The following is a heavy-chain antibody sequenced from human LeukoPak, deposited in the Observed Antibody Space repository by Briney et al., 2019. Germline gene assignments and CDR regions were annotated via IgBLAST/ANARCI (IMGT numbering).Heavy chain of an antibody. CDR3: ARPYDSSGYYEYFQH. CDR1: GFTFSIYA. Sequence: GGSLRLSCAASGFTFSIYAMSWVRQTPGKGLEWVAATVGGRPDTYHADSVKGRFTVSRDDSRNTLFLQMNSLRAEDTAVYYCARPYDSSGYYEYFQHWGQGTLVTVSS. CDR2: TVGGRPDT. J-gene: IGHJ1*01. V-gene: IGHV3-23*01. D-gene: IGHD3-22*01.